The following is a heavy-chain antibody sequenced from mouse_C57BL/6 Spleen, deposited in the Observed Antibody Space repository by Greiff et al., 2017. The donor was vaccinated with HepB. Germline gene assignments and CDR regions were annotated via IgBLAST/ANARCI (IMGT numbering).Heavy chain of an antibody. V-gene: IGHV5-4*01. CDR3: ARDIYYGNYRAMDY. CDR2: ISDGGSYT. J-gene: IGHJ4*01. D-gene: IGHD2-1*01. CDR1: GFTFSSYA. Sequence: EVQWVESGGGLVKPGGSLKLSCAASGFTFSSYAMSWVRQTPEKRLEWVATISDGGSYTYYPDNVKGRFTISRDNAKNNLYLQMSHLKSEDTAMYYCARDIYYGNYRAMDYWGQGTSVTVSS.